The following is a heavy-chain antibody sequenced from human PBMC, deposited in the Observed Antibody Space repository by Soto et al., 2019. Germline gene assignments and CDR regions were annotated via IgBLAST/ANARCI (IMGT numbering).Heavy chain of an antibody. J-gene: IGHJ6*02. V-gene: IGHV1-3*01. CDR1: GYSFTSYA. D-gene: IGHD2-2*01. CDR2: INAGNGNT. CDR3: ARGGETIVVVLVFFASCSMSL. Sequence: ASVKFACTCSGYSFTSYAIYWVRQAPGQRLEWMGWINAGNGNTKYSQKLQGRVTFTGDTSASTAHMELSSLRSEDTAVYFCARGGETIVVVLVFFASCSMSLWGHRTTGTV.